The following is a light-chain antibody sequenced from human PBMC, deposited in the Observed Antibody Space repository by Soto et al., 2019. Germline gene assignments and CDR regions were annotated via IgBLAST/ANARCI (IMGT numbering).Light chain of an antibody. Sequence: ELVLTQSPGTLSLSPGERATLSCRASQSVSSSYLAWYQQKPGQAPRLLIYGASSRATGIPDRSSGSGSGTDFTLTISRLEPEDFAVYYCQQYGSSPGTFGQGTKVDIK. CDR2: GAS. J-gene: IGKJ1*01. V-gene: IGKV3-20*01. CDR1: QSVSSSY. CDR3: QQYGSSPGT.